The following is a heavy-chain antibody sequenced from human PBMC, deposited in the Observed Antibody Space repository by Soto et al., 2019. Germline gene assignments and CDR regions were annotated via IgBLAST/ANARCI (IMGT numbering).Heavy chain of an antibody. Sequence: ASVKVSCKASGFTFTSSAMHWVRQARGQRLEWMGWINAGNGNTKYSQKFQGRVTITRDTSASTAYMELSSLRSEDTAVYYCARVAVLAHDYYYYYMDVWGKGTTVTVSS. CDR2: INAGNGNT. CDR3: ARVAVLAHDYYYYYMDV. J-gene: IGHJ6*03. CDR1: GFTFTSSA. D-gene: IGHD6-19*01. V-gene: IGHV1-3*01.